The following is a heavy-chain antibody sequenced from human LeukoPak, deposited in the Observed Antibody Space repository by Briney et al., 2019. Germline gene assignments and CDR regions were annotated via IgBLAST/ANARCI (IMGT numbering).Heavy chain of an antibody. V-gene: IGHV1-69*04. D-gene: IGHD3-22*01. CDR1: GGTFSSYA. Sequence: ASVKVSCKASGGTFSSYAISWVRQAPGQGLEWMGRIIPILGIANYAQKFQGRVTITADKSTSTAYMELSSLRSEDTAVYYCAHEGADYYDSSGSVVYRGQGTLVTVSS. CDR3: AHEGADYYDSSGSVVY. J-gene: IGHJ4*02. CDR2: IIPILGIA.